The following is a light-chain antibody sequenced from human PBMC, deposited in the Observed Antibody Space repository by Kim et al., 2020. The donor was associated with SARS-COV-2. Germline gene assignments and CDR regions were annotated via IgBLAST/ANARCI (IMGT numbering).Light chain of an antibody. CDR1: QGVSNA. V-gene: IGKV1-NL1*01. CDR2: RAS. Sequence: ASVSDAVTIPCRANQGVSNALARYQNKPGKAPNRLLYRASTLKSGVPSRFSDSGSGTDYTLTIRSLQPEDLGTFYCQQSYGIPWTFGQGTKVDIK. CDR3: QQSYGIPWT. J-gene: IGKJ1*01.